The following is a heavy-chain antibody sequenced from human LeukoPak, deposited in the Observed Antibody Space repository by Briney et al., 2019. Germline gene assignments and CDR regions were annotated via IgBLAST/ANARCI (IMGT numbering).Heavy chain of an antibody. V-gene: IGHV3-23*01. CDR3: ARDLYPRRGNFDY. Sequence: GGSLRLSCAASGFTFSTYAVSWVRQARRKGLEWVSAIRGSGDSTNYADSADSVKGRFTISRDNSKNMLYLQMNSLRAEDTAVYYCARDLYPRRGNFDYWGQGTLVIVSS. D-gene: IGHD2-2*01. CDR1: GFTFSTYA. J-gene: IGHJ4*02. CDR2: IRGSGDSTNYA.